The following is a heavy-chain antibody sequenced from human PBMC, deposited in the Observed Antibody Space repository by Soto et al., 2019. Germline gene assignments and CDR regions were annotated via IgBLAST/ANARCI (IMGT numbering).Heavy chain of an antibody. CDR1: GDTFNFYT. CDR3: ATSYGSGSRPFDY. V-gene: IGHV1-69*02. D-gene: IGHD3-10*01. CDR2: IIPMLGMS. Sequence: QVQLVQSGAEVKKPGSSVKVSCKASGDTFNFYTISWVRQAPGQGLEWMGRIIPMLGMSNYAQKFQDRVTIIADKSTSTAYMQLSSLRSKYTAIYYCATSYGSGSRPFDYWGQGTLVTVSS. J-gene: IGHJ4*02.